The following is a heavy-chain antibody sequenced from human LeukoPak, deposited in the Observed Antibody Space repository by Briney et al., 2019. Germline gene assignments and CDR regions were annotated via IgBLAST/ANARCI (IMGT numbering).Heavy chain of an antibody. V-gene: IGHV1-18*01. J-gene: IGHJ1*01. Sequence: ASVKVSCKTSNYTSSNYGITRVRQAPGQGLEWMGWIGAYSGNSEFAQKFQGRVTMTTDASSGTAYMELTNLTPDDTAVYFCARDSSAFYGSEYFQHWGQGTLVTVSS. D-gene: IGHD2/OR15-2a*01. CDR2: IGAYSGNS. CDR3: ARDSSAFYGSEYFQH. CDR1: NYTSSNYG.